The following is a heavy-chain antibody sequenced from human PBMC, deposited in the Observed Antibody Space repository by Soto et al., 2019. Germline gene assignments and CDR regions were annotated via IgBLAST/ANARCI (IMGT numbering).Heavy chain of an antibody. J-gene: IGHJ6*03. CDR1: GFTFSSYA. Sequence: GGSLRLSCAASGFTFSSYAMSWVRQAPGTGLEWVSAISGSGGSTYYADSVKGRFTTSRDNSKNTLFLQMNSLRAEDTAVYYCAKGDSSSWTYFYYYYMDVWGKGTTVTVSS. D-gene: IGHD6-13*01. CDR3: AKGDSSSWTYFYYYYMDV. CDR2: ISGSGGST. V-gene: IGHV3-23*01.